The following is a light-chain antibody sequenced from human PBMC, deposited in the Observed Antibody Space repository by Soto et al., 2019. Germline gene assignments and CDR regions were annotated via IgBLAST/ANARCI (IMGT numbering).Light chain of an antibody. J-gene: IGKJ5*01. Sequence: EIVLTQSPGTLSLSPGERATLSCRASQSVSSSSLAWYQQKPGQAPRLVIYGASSRATGVPDRFSGSGSGADFTLTISRLQPEDFAVYYCQQYGWSWITFGQGTRLEIK. V-gene: IGKV3-20*01. CDR3: QQYGWSWIT. CDR2: GAS. CDR1: QSVSSSS.